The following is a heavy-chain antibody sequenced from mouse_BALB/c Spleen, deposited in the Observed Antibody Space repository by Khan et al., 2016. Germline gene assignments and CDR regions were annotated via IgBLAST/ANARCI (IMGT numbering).Heavy chain of an antibody. Sequence: QLQESGPGLVKPSQSLSLTCTVTGYSITSDYAWNWIRQFPGNKLEWMGYISYSGSTSYNPSLKSRISITRDTSKNPFFLQLNSVTTEDTSTYYCARDYYGSSYLDYWSQGTTLTVSS. CDR1: GYSITSDYA. V-gene: IGHV3-2*02. CDR2: ISYSGST. D-gene: IGHD1-1*01. CDR3: ARDYYGSSYLDY. J-gene: IGHJ2*01.